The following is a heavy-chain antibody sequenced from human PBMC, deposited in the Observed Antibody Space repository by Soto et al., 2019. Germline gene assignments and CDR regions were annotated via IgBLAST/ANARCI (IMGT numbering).Heavy chain of an antibody. CDR1: GDSFSSSNW. D-gene: IGHD2-15*01. CDR3: ARSPRRVGGKWYLDY. Sequence: QVQLQESGPGLVKPSGTLSLTCAVSGDSFSSSNWWTWVRQPPGKGLEWIGDILHTGNTDYSPSLRSPVTISIDTSKTQFALNLTSVTATDTAGYFWARSPRRVGGKWYLDYWGQGVLVTVSS. CDR2: ILHTGNT. V-gene: IGHV4-4*02. J-gene: IGHJ4*02.